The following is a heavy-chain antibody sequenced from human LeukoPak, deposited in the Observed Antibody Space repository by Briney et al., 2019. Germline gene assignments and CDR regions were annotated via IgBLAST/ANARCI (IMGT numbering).Heavy chain of an antibody. CDR2: IYHSGST. CDR3: ATWERKLGPKSGFDY. CDR1: GYSISSGYY. V-gene: IGHV4-38-2*02. Sequence: PSETLSLTCTVSGYSISSGYYWGWIRQPPGKGLEWIGSIYHSGSTYYNPSLKSRVTISVDTSKNQFSLRLSSVTAADTAVYYCATWERKLGPKSGFDYWGQGTLVTVSS. J-gene: IGHJ4*02. D-gene: IGHD7-27*01.